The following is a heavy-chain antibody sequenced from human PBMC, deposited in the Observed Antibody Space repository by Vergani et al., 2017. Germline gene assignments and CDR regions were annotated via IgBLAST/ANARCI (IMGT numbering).Heavy chain of an antibody. CDR2: ISSSSYI. CDR3: ARDGGGNGDFDY. D-gene: IGHD4-23*01. V-gene: IGHV3-21*01. Sequence: EVQLVESGGGLVKPGGSLRLSCAASGFTFSSYSMNWVRQAPGKGLEWVSSISSSSYIYYADSVKGRFTISRDNAKNSLYLQMNSLRAEDTAVYYCARDGGGNGDFDYWGQGTLVTVSS. CDR1: GFTFSSYS. J-gene: IGHJ4*02.